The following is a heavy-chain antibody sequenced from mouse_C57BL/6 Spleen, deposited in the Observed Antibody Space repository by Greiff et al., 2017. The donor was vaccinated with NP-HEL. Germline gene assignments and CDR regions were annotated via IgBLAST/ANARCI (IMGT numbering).Heavy chain of an antibody. V-gene: IGHV1-59*01. D-gene: IGHD2-1*01. J-gene: IGHJ2*01. CDR1: GYTFTSYW. CDR2: IDPSDSYT. Sequence: VQLQQPGAELVRPGTSVKLSCKASGYTFTSYWMHWVKQRPGQGLEWIGVIDPSDSYTNYNQKFKGKATLTVDTSSSTAYMQLSSLTSEDSAVYYCANGNFDYWGQGTTLTVSS. CDR3: ANGNFDY.